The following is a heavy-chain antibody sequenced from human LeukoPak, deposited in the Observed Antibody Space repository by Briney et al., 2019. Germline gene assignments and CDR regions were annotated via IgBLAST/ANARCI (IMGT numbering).Heavy chain of an antibody. CDR1: GGSISSGGYY. J-gene: IGHJ5*02. V-gene: IGHV4-61*08. CDR3: ARGVATRKVYWFDP. D-gene: IGHD5-24*01. CDR2: IYYSGST. Sequence: SETLSLTCTVSGGSISSGGYYWSWIRQPPGKGLEWIGYIYYSGSTNYNPSLKSRVTISVDTSKNQFSLKLSSVTAADTAVYYCARGVATRKVYWFDPWGQGTLVTVSS.